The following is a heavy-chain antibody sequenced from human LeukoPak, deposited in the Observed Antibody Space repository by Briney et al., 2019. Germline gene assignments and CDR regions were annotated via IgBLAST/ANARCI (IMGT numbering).Heavy chain of an antibody. V-gene: IGHV3-23*01. D-gene: IGHD5-18*01. CDR2: ISGSGGST. Sequence: GGSLRLSCAASRFTFSSYAMSWVRQAPGKGLEWVSTISGSGGSTYYADSVKGRFTISRDNSNNTLYLQMNSLRAEDTAVYYCARDRGVALQLWTDLDYWGQGTLVTVSS. CDR1: RFTFSSYA. CDR3: ARDRGVALQLWTDLDY. J-gene: IGHJ4*02.